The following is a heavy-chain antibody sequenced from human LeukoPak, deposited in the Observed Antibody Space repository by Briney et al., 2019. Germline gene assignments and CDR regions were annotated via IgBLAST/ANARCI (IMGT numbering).Heavy chain of an antibody. J-gene: IGHJ4*02. D-gene: IGHD3-10*01. Sequence: GRSLRLSCAASGFTFSSYAMHWVRQAPGKGLEWVAVISYDGSNKYYADSVKGRFTISRDNSKNTLYLQMNSLRADDTAIYYCANARGGWGQGTLVTVSS. CDR2: ISYDGSNK. V-gene: IGHV3-30-3*01. CDR3: ANARGG. CDR1: GFTFSSYA.